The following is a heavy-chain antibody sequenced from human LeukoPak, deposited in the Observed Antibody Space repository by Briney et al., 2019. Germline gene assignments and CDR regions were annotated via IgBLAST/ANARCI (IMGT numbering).Heavy chain of an antibody. Sequence: PGGSLRLSCAASGITFSTYTMNWVRQAPGKGLEWVSYIGSTGTTIYYADAVKGRFTISRDNAKNSLFLQMNSLRAEDTAVYYCAKVATEGYYFDYWGQGTLVTVSS. J-gene: IGHJ4*02. CDR2: IGSTGTTI. D-gene: IGHD5-12*01. CDR3: AKVATEGYYFDY. V-gene: IGHV3-48*04. CDR1: GITFSTYT.